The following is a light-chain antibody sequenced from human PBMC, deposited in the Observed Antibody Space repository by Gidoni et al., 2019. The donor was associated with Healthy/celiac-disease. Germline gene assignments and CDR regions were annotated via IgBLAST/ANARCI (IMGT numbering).Light chain of an antibody. CDR3: QQRSNWPRT. CDR1: QSVRSY. V-gene: IGKV3-11*01. CDR2: DAS. J-gene: IGKJ1*01. Sequence: EMVLTPQPATLPLSPGERATPPCTASQSVRSYLAWYQQKPGQAPRLLIYDASNRATVTPARFSGIGSGTDFTLTISSLEPEDFSVYYCQQRSNWPRTFGQGTKVEIQ.